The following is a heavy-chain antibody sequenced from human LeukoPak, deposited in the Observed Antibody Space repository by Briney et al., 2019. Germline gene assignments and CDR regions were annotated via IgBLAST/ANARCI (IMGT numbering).Heavy chain of an antibody. CDR3: ARSSRITPGDWGDAFDI. Sequence: SETLSLTCSVYSGSFSNYFWSWIRQPPGKGLEWIGEIDDGGNTNYNPSLMSRVIVSMEKSKKQFSLVMRSVTAADTAVYYCARSSRITPGDWGDAFDIWSQGTTVIVSS. J-gene: IGHJ3*02. V-gene: IGHV4-34*01. CDR1: SGSFSNYF. CDR2: IDDGGNT. D-gene: IGHD2-21*02.